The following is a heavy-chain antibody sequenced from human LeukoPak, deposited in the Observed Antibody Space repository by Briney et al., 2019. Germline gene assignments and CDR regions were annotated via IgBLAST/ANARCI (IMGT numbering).Heavy chain of an antibody. D-gene: IGHD3-10*01. CDR3: ARVRSGFDAFDI. J-gene: IGHJ3*02. CDR2: INPNSGGT. Sequence: GASVKVSCKASGYTFTGYYMHRVRQAPGQGLEWMGWINPNSGGTNYAQKFQGRVTMTRDTSISTAYMELSRLRSDDTAVCYCARVRSGFDAFDIWGQGTMVTVSS. CDR1: GYTFTGYY. V-gene: IGHV1-2*02.